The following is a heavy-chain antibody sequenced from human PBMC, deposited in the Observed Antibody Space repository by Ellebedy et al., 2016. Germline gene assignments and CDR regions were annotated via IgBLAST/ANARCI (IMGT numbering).Heavy chain of an antibody. CDR3: ARGSITMVRGVIITEYYYYGMDV. D-gene: IGHD3-10*01. J-gene: IGHJ6*02. V-gene: IGHV4-34*01. Sequence: SETLSLXCAVYGGSFSGYYWSWIRQPPGKGLEWIGEINHSGSTNYNPSLKSRVTISVDTSKNQFSLKLSSVTAADTAVYYCARGSITMVRGVIITEYYYYGMDVWGQGTTVTVSS. CDR2: INHSGST. CDR1: GGSFSGYY.